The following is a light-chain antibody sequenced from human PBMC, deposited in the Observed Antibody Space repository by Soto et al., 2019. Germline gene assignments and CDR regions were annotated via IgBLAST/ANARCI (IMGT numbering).Light chain of an antibody. J-gene: IGKJ5*01. Sequence: EIVLTQSPATLSLSPGERATLSCRASQSVSSYLAWYQQKPGQAPRLLIYDASNRATGIPARFSGSGSGTDYTLPISSLDPEDFAVYYCQQRSNWPFTFGQGTRLEIK. CDR1: QSVSSY. V-gene: IGKV3-11*01. CDR3: QQRSNWPFT. CDR2: DAS.